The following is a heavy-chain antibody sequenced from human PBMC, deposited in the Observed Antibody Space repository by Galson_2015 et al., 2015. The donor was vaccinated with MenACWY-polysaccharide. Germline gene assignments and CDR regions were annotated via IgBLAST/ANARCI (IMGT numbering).Heavy chain of an antibody. D-gene: IGHD5-12*01. Sequence: SLRLSCAASGFTFSTYWMHWVRQAPGKGLVWVSRIKSDGSSTNYADSVKGRFTISRDNAKNTLYLQMNSLRAEDTALYYCARGYSADDWGQGTLVTVS. V-gene: IGHV3-74*01. CDR3: ARGYSADD. CDR1: GFTFSTYW. J-gene: IGHJ4*02. CDR2: IKSDGSST.